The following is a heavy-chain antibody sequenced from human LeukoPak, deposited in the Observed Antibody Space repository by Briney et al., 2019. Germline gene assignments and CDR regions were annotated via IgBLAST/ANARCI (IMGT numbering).Heavy chain of an antibody. CDR1: GFTLSSYE. CDR2: ISSSGDTI. Sequence: PGGSLRLSCAASGFTLSSYEMNWVRQAPGKGLEWVSYISSSGDTIYYADSVKGRFTISRDNAKNSLYLQMSSLRVEDTAVYYCVRDGGTRLKYSYGYGDYWGQGTLVTVSS. D-gene: IGHD5-18*01. CDR3: VRDGGTRLKYSYGYGDY. J-gene: IGHJ4*02. V-gene: IGHV3-48*03.